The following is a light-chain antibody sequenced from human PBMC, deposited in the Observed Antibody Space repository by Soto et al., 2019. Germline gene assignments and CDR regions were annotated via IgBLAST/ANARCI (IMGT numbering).Light chain of an antibody. Sequence: DIQLTQSPSFLSASVGDRVTITCRASQGISSYLAWYQQKPGKAPKLLIYAASTLQSGVPSRFSGSGSGTEFTLTISSLQPEDFANYYGQQLNSYPPTFGGGTKVEIK. CDR3: QQLNSYPPT. CDR1: QGISSY. CDR2: AAS. V-gene: IGKV1-9*01. J-gene: IGKJ4*01.